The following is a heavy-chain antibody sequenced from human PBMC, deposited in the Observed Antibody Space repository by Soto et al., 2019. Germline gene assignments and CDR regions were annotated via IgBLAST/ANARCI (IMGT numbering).Heavy chain of an antibody. CDR1: DGSTRLGAYS. CDR2: IYHSGST. CDR3: ASGQQLVRNY. Sequence: SETLSLTCAVSDGSTRLGAYSWCWIRQPPGKGLEWIGYIYHSGSTYYNPSLKSRVTISVDRSKNQFSLKLSSVTAADTAVYYCASGQQLVRNYWGQGTLVTVS. V-gene: IGHV4-30-2*01. D-gene: IGHD6-13*01. J-gene: IGHJ4*02.